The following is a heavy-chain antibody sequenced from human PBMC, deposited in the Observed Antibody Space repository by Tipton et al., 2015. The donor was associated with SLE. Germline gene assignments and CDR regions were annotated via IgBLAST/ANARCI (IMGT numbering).Heavy chain of an antibody. V-gene: IGHV3-33*06. CDR1: GFIFSSYG. CDR2: IWYDGSNK. J-gene: IGHJ3*02. D-gene: IGHD4-23*01. CDR3: AKSFGGNSADTFDI. Sequence: SLRLSCAASGFIFSSYGMHWVRQAPGKGLEWVAVIWYDGSNKYYADSVTGRFTISRDNSKNTLFLQMNSLSPEDTAIYYCAKSFGGNSADTFDIWGQGTMVTVSS.